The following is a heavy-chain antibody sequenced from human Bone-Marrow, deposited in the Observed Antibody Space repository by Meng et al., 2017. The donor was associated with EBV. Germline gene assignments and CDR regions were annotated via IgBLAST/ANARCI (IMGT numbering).Heavy chain of an antibody. Sequence: QVQLTESGPGLVKPSGTLSLTCAVSGASISGSNWWSWVRQPPGKGLEWIGEIWHGGNTNYNPSLKSRVTISVDKSGNQFSLNLNSVTAADTAVYYCARGNAYNVPSFDYWGQGTLVTVSS. CDR3: ARGNAYNVPSFDY. D-gene: IGHD5-24*01. J-gene: IGHJ4*02. V-gene: IGHV4-4*02. CDR1: GASISGSNW. CDR2: IWHGGNT.